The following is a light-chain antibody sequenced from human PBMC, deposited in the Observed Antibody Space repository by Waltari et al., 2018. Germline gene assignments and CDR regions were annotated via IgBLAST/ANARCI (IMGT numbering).Light chain of an antibody. CDR3: QQYESSVMYT. V-gene: IGKV3-20*01. J-gene: IGKJ2*01. CDR1: QSLRRTW. CDR2: GGS. Sequence: VLTQPPATLSLSPGARATLSCGASQSLRRTWFVWYQQRSGKGPRFLLYGGSSRAAGIPDRFSGSGSRTDFTLTISRLEPEDSAVYYCQQYESSVMYTFGQGTKVEIK.